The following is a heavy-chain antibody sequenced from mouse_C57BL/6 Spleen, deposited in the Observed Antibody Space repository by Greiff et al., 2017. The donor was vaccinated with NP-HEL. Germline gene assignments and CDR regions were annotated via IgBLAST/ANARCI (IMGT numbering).Heavy chain of an antibody. V-gene: IGHV5-9-1*02. CDR3: TRDSYYSNYYYAMDY. J-gene: IGHJ4*01. CDR1: GFTFSSYA. CDR2: ISSGGDYI. D-gene: IGHD2-5*01. Sequence: EVMLVESGEGLVKPGGSLKLSCAASGFTFSSYAMSWVRQTPEKRLEWVAYISSGGDYIYYADTVKGRFTISRDNDRNTLYLQMSSLKSEDTAMYYCTRDSYYSNYYYAMDYWGQGTSVTVSS.